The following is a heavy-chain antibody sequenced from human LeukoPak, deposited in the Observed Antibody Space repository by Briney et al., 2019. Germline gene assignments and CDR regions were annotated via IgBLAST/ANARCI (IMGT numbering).Heavy chain of an antibody. CDR1: GFTFDDYA. CDR3: AKVENDYVWGSYRTFDP. CDR2: ISGSGGST. Sequence: PGGSLRLSCAASGFTFDDYAMHWVRQAPGKGLEWVSAISGSGGSTYYADSVKGRFTISRDNSKNTLYLQMNSLRAEDTAVYYCAKVENDYVWGSYRTFDPWGQGTLVTVSS. V-gene: IGHV3-23*01. D-gene: IGHD3-16*02. J-gene: IGHJ5*02.